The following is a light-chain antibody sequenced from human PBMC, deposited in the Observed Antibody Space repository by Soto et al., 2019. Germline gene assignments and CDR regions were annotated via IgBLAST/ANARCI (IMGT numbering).Light chain of an antibody. J-gene: IGLJ2*01. Sequence: QAVVTQEPSLTVSPGGTVTLTCASSTGAVTSGYYPNWFQQKPGQAPRALIYNTSNKHSWTPARFSGSLLGGKAALTLSGVQPEDEAEYYCLLYYGDAHVFGGGTKLTVL. CDR3: LLYYGDAHV. CDR1: TGAVTSGYY. V-gene: IGLV7-43*01. CDR2: NTS.